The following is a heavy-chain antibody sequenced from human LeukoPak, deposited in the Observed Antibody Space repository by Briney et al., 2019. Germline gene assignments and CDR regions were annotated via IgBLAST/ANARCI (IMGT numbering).Heavy chain of an antibody. CDR1: GFTFGSYG. V-gene: IGHV3-33*01. CDR3: ARGQPGVAAAGNLDY. CDR2: IWSDGNNK. J-gene: IGHJ4*02. D-gene: IGHD6-13*01. Sequence: GGSLRLSCAASGFTFGSYGMTWVRQAPGKGLEWVAIIWSDGNNKYYADSVEGRFTISRDTSKNTLFLQMNGLRAEDTAVYYCARGQPGVAAAGNLDYWGQGTLVTVSS.